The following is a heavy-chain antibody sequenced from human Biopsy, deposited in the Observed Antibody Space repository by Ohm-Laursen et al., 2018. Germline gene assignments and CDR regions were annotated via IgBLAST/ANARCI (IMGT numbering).Heavy chain of an antibody. CDR1: GGSISNNNYY. V-gene: IGHV4-39*01. CDR3: ASDYDTSGYYYVS. Sequence: GTLSLTCTVSGGSISNNNYYWGWIRQPPGKGLEWIGSIFYRGSTHYKPSLKSRVTISVDTSKNQFSLKLNSVTAADTAVYYCASDYDTSGYYYVSWGQGTLVTVSS. CDR2: IFYRGST. D-gene: IGHD3-22*01. J-gene: IGHJ5*02.